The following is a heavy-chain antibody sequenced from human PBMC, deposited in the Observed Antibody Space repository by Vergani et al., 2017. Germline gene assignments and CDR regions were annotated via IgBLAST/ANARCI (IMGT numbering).Heavy chain of an antibody. CDR3: AKGGTITIFGSVDYY. D-gene: IGHD3-3*01. Sequence: LVESGGGLVQPGGSLRLSCAASSFSVSSHYMTWVRQAPGKGLEWVAAIASSGTITYYSDSVKSRFTVSRDNSQNTLFLQMSSLRAEDTALYYCAKGGTITIFGSVDYYWGQGTLVTVSS. CDR1: SFSVSSHY. CDR2: IASSGTIT. J-gene: IGHJ4*02. V-gene: IGHV3-23*04.